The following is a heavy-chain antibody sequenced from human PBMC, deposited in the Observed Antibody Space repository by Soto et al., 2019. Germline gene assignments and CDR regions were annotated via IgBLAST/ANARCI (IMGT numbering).Heavy chain of an antibody. D-gene: IGHD2-15*01. CDR3: VRGANELGYCSGGSCYSSYYYYGMDV. V-gene: IGHV1-8*01. CDR1: GYTFTSYD. J-gene: IGHJ6*02. CDR2: MNPNSGNT. Sequence: QVQLVQSGAEVKKPGASVKVSCKASGYTFTSYDINWVRQATGQGLEWMGWMNPNSGNTGYAQKFQGRVTMTRNTSISTAYTELSSLRSEDTAVYYCVRGANELGYCSGGSCYSSYYYYGMDVWGQGTTVTVSS.